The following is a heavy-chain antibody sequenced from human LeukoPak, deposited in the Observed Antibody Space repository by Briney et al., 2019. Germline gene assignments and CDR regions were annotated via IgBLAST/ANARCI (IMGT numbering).Heavy chain of an antibody. Sequence: PGGSLRLSCAASGFTFSSYWMSWVRQAPGKGLEWVANIKQDGSEKYYVDSVKGRFTISRDNAKNSLYLQMNSLRAEDTAVYYCASFHCSSTSCPRSKYYYYMDVRGKGTTVTVSS. CDR3: ASFHCSSTSCPRSKYYYYMDV. D-gene: IGHD2-2*01. CDR1: GFTFSSYW. J-gene: IGHJ6*03. V-gene: IGHV3-7*01. CDR2: IKQDGSEK.